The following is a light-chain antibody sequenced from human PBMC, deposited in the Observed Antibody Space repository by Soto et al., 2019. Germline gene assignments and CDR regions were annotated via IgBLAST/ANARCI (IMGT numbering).Light chain of an antibody. V-gene: IGKV3-11*01. Sequence: EIVLTQSPATLSLSPGERATLSCRASQSVGSYFAWYQQKPGQAPRLLIYDASNRATGIPARISGSGSGTAFTLPIGSLEPDDFAVYYCQQRGNWPVTFGQGTRVDIK. J-gene: IGKJ1*01. CDR1: QSVGSY. CDR3: QQRGNWPVT. CDR2: DAS.